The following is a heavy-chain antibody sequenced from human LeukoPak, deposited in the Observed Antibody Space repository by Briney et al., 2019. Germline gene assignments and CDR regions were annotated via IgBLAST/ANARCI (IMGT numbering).Heavy chain of an antibody. CDR3: AKAVNYYDSRTTKYFQH. V-gene: IGHV3-23*01. J-gene: IGHJ1*01. D-gene: IGHD3-22*01. CDR2: ISGSGGST. CDR1: GFTFNSYA. Sequence: GGSLRLSCAASGFTFNSYAMNWVRQAPGKGLEWVSTISGSGGSTFYADSVKGRFTISRDTSKNTLYLQMNSLRAEDTAVYYCAKAVNYYDSRTTKYFQHWGQGTLVTVSS.